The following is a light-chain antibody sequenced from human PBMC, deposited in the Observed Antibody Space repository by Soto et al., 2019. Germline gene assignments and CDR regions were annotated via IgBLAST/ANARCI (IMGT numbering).Light chain of an antibody. CDR3: QQYQSWPLT. J-gene: IGKJ4*01. V-gene: IGKV3-15*01. CDR2: ESS. CDR1: QSVYSN. Sequence: EIVMTQSPATLSLSPGERATLSCRASQSVYSNLAWYQQKPGQTPRLLIYESSTRATGIPARFSGGGSGTEFTLTISSLQSEDFADYLCQQYQSWPLTFGGGTKVEIK.